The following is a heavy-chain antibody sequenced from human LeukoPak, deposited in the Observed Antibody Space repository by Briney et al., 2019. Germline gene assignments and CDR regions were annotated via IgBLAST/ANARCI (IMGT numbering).Heavy chain of an antibody. CDR2: IIPIFGTA. CDR1: GGTFSSYA. CDR3: ARCYYDSSGYRRNWFDP. D-gene: IGHD3-22*01. V-gene: IGHV1-69*13. J-gene: IGHJ5*02. Sequence: SVKVSCKASGGTFSSYAISWVRQAPGQGPEWMGGIIPIFGTANYAQKFQGRVTITADESTSTAYMELSSLRSEDTAVYYCARCYYDSSGYRRNWFDPWGQGTLVTVSS.